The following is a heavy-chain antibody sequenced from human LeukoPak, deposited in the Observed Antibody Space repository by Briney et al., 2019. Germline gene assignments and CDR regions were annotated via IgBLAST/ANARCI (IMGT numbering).Heavy chain of an antibody. CDR3: ARATPYDSSGYYYLYYYGMDV. D-gene: IGHD3-22*01. V-gene: IGHV1-18*01. CDR1: GYTFTTYG. Sequence: GASVKVSCKASGYTFTTYGINWVRQAPGQGLGWMGWISAYNGNTNYAQKLQGRVTMTTDTSTSTAYMELRSLRFDDTAVYYCARATPYDSSGYYYLYYYGMDVWGQGTTVTVSS. CDR2: ISAYNGNT. J-gene: IGHJ6*02.